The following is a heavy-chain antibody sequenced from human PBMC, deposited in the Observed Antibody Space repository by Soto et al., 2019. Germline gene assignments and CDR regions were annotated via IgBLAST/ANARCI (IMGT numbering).Heavy chain of an antibody. V-gene: IGHV3-7*01. Sequence: EVQLVESGGGLVQPGGSLRLSCAASGFTFSSYWMSWVRQAPGKGLEWVANIKQDGSEKYYVDSVKGRFTISRDNAKNSLYLQMNSLRAEDTAVYYCARDGTIFVVVLYVWGQGTTVTVSS. CDR3: ARDGTIFVVVLYV. CDR1: GFTFSSYW. J-gene: IGHJ6*02. CDR2: IKQDGSEK. D-gene: IGHD3-3*01.